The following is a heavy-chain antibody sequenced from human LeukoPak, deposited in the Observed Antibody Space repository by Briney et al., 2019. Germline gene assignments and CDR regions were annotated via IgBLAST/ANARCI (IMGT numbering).Heavy chain of an antibody. Sequence: PSGTLSLTCAVYGGSFSGYYRSWIRQPPGKGLEWIGEINHSGSTNYNPSLKSRVTISVDTPKNQFSLKLSSVTAADTAVYYCARGPLRGVVITAWGQGTLVTVSS. CDR1: GGSFSGYY. CDR3: ARGPLRGVVITA. V-gene: IGHV4-34*01. J-gene: IGHJ4*02. CDR2: INHSGST. D-gene: IGHD3-3*01.